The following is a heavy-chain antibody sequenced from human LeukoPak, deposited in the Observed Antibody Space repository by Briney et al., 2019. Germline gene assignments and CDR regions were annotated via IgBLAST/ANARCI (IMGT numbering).Heavy chain of an antibody. J-gene: IGHJ4*02. CDR1: GFTFSSYW. D-gene: IGHD2-15*01. CDR3: ARGNVAVSRDY. CDR2: INEDGSDK. V-gene: IGHV3-7*01. Sequence: GGSLRLSCAASGFTFSSYWMHWVRQAPGKGLEWVANINEDGSDKYYVDSVKGRFTISRDNVKNSLYLQMNSLRAEDTAVYYCARGNVAVSRDYWGQGTLATVSS.